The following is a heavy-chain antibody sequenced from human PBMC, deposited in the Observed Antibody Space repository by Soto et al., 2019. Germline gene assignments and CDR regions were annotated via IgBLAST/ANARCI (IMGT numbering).Heavy chain of an antibody. CDR2: IIPILGIA. V-gene: IGHV1-69*02. J-gene: IGHJ6*03. D-gene: IGHD3-10*01. Sequence: SVKVSCKASGGTLSGYTISWVRQAPGQGLEWMGRIIPILGIANYAQKFQGRVTITADKSTSTAYMELSSLRSEDTAVYYCASRGSASITDYYYYMDVWGKGTTVTVSS. CDR3: ASRGSASITDYYYYMDV. CDR1: GGTLSGYT.